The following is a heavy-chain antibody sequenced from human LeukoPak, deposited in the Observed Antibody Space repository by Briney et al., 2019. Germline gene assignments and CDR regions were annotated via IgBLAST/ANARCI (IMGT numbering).Heavy chain of an antibody. D-gene: IGHD6-19*01. CDR3: AKSPLIAVAGLEYFQH. Sequence: TGGSLRLSCAASGFTFTNYAMSWVRQAPGKGLDWVSAISVSGGNTYYADSVKGRFTISRDNSRYTLYLQMNSLRAEDTAVYYCAKSPLIAVAGLEYFQHWGQGTLVTVSS. J-gene: IGHJ1*01. CDR2: ISVSGGNT. V-gene: IGHV3-23*01. CDR1: GFTFTNYA.